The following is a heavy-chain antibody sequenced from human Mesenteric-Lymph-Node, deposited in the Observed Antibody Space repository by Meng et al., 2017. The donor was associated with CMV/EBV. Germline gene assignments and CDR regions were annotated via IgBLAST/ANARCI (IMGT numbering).Heavy chain of an antibody. V-gene: IGHV4-31*02. CDR3: ARAPRYCSSTSCHAYPDY. CDR2: IYHSGTT. D-gene: IGHD2-2*01. J-gene: IGHJ4*02. Sequence: GSISSYYWSWVRQHPGKGLEWIGYIYHSGTTYYNPSLKSRVSISVDTSKNQFSLKVNSVTAADTAVYYCARAPRYCSSTSCHAYPDYWGQGTLVTVSS. CDR1: GSISSYY.